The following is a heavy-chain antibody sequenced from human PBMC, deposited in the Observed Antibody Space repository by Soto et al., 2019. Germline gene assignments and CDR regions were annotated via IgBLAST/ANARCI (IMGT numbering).Heavy chain of an antibody. J-gene: IGHJ6*02. CDR1: GGSISSSSYY. Sequence: PSETLSLTCTVSGGSISSSSYYCGWIRQPPGRGLEWIGTINYSGSTYYNPSLKSRVTISVDTSKNKFSLKLSSVTAADTAVYYCARQVAVAAGYGMDVWGQGTTVTVSS. D-gene: IGHD6-13*01. CDR3: ARQVAVAAGYGMDV. V-gene: IGHV4-39*01. CDR2: INYSGST.